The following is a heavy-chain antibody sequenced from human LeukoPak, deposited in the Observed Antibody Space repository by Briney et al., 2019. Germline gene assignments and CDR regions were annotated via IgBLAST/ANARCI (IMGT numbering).Heavy chain of an antibody. J-gene: IGHJ3*02. CDR1: GFTFSSYW. D-gene: IGHD1-26*01. CDR3: ARVGGSNAFDI. V-gene: IGHV3-74*01. Sequence: GGSLRLSCAASGFTFSSYWVHWVRQAPGKGLVWVSPINSDGSSTSYADSVKGRFTISRDNAKNTLSLQMNSLRAEDTAVYYCARVGGSNAFDIWGQGTMVIVSS. CDR2: INSDGSST.